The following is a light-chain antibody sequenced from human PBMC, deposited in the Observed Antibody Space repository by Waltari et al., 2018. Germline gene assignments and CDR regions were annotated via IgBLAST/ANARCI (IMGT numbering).Light chain of an antibody. Sequence: QLVLTQSPSASASLGASVKLTCTLSSGHSSNVIAWLQQRPEKGPRYLMKVNSDGSHNKGDEIPGRFSAASSGAERYRSISSLQSEDEGDYYCQTGGHGTWVFGGGTKLTVL. CDR2: VNSDGSH. V-gene: IGLV4-69*01. CDR3: QTGGHGTWV. CDR1: SGHSSNV. J-gene: IGLJ3*02.